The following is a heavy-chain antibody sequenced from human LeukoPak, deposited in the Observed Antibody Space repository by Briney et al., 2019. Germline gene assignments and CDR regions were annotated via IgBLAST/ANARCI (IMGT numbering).Heavy chain of an antibody. D-gene: IGHD4-4*01. CDR2: INHSGST. Sequence: SETLSLTCAVYGGSFSGYYWSWIRQPPGKGLEWIGEINHSGSTNYDPSLKSRVTISVDTSKNQFSLKLSSVTAADTAVYYCARGLTTVSSYNWFDPWGQGTLVTVSS. CDR3: ARGLTTVSSYNWFDP. V-gene: IGHV4-34*01. CDR1: GGSFSGYY. J-gene: IGHJ5*02.